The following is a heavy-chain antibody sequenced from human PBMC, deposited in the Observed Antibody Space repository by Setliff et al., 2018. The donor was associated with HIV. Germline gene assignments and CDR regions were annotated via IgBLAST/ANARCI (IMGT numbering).Heavy chain of an antibody. D-gene: IGHD3-22*01. J-gene: IGHJ4*01. CDR1: AHSPCSTGDR. V-gene: IGHV4-39*07. CDR2: TYSSGST. CDR3: ARDPPSYETSGNHSWFYFGS. Sequence: PSETLSLPWTLSAHSPCSTGDRWGWIRQRPGRGLEWFENTYSSGSTYYNPSLKSRVTISVDTSKNQFSLKMISVTAADTAVYYCARDPPSYETSGNHSWFYFGSRGHGTLVTVSS.